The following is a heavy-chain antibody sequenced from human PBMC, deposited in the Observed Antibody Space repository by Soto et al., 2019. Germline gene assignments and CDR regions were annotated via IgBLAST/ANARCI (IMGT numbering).Heavy chain of an antibody. J-gene: IGHJ6*02. CDR1: GFTVSSNY. CDR2: IYSGGST. V-gene: IGHV3-53*02. D-gene: IGHD6-19*01. CDR3: ARGTANAGYSSGWYFPEYYYYYGMDV. Sequence: EVQLVETGGGLIQPGGSLRLSCAASGFTVSSNYMSWVRQAPGKGLEWVSVIYSGGSTYYADSVKGRFTISRDNSKNTLYLQMNSLRAEDTAVYYCARGTANAGYSSGWYFPEYYYYYGMDVWGQGTTVTVSS.